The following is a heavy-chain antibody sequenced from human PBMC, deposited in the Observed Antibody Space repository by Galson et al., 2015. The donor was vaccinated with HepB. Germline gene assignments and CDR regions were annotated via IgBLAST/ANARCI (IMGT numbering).Heavy chain of an antibody. J-gene: IGHJ4*02. CDR2: ILDDGDYE. V-gene: IGHV3-30*04. CDR3: ARTQYRLTGTLDY. D-gene: IGHD7-27*01. Sequence: SLRLSCAASGFNFRTYAMHWVRQGPGRGLEWVAIILDDGDYEYYTDSVKGRFTISRDNSKSTLSLQMNDLRLEDTAVYYCARTQYRLTGTLDYWGQGTLVTVSS. CDR1: GFNFRTYA.